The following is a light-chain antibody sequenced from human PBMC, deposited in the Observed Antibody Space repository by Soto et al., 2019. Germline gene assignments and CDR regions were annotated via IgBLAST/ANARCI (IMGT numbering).Light chain of an antibody. V-gene: IGKV3-11*01. CDR3: QQRINWPLT. Sequence: EIVLTQSPATLSLSAGERATLSCRASQSVSSYLAWYQQKPGQAPRLLIYDASNRATGIPARFSGSESGTDFTLTISSLEPEDFAVYFCQQRINWPLTFGGGTKVDIK. CDR1: QSVSSY. CDR2: DAS. J-gene: IGKJ4*01.